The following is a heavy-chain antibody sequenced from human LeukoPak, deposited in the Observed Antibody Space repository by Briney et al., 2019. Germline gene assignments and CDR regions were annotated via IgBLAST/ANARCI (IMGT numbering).Heavy chain of an antibody. J-gene: IGHJ4*02. D-gene: IGHD3-10*01. CDR1: GFTFSNYG. Sequence: GGSLRLSCAASGFTFSNYGMHWVRQAPGKGLEWVADISYDGNNKYYADSVKGRFTISRDNSKNTLFLQMNSLRAEDTAVYYCVRVGIHYYGSGSYYKFDYWGQGTLVTVSS. CDR3: VRVGIHYYGSGSYYKFDY. CDR2: ISYDGNNK. V-gene: IGHV3-33*05.